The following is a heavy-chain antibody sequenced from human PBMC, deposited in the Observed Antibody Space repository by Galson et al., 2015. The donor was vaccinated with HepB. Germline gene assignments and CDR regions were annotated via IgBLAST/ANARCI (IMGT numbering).Heavy chain of an antibody. Sequence: SLRLSCAASGFTFSSYSMNWVRQAPGKGLEWVSSISSSSSYIYYADSVKGRFTISRDNAKNSLYLQMNSLRAEDTAVYYCARRPDGSGRVFDPWGQGTLVTVSS. CDR3: ARRPDGSGRVFDP. J-gene: IGHJ5*02. D-gene: IGHD3-10*01. V-gene: IGHV3-21*01. CDR2: ISSSSSYI. CDR1: GFTFSSYS.